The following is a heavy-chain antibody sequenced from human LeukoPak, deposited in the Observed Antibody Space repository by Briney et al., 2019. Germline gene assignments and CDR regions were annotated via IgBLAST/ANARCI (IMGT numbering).Heavy chain of an antibody. J-gene: IGHJ4*02. CDR3: ARHPHQSYCGGDCYFFFDY. Sequence: PSETLSLTCTVSGRSISSYYWSWIRQPPGKGLEWIGYIYYSGSTNYNPSLKSRVTISVDTSKNQFSLKLSSVTAADTAVYYCARHPHQSYCGGDCYFFFDYWGQGTLVTVSS. CDR2: IYYSGST. D-gene: IGHD2-21*02. V-gene: IGHV4-59*08. CDR1: GRSISSYY.